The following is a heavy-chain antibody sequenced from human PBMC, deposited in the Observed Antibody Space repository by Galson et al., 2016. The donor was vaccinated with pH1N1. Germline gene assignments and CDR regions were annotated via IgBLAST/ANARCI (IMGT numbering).Heavy chain of an antibody. J-gene: IGHJ4*02. CDR2: IYTGGST. CDR1: GLTVSSNY. V-gene: IGHV3-53*01. Sequence: SLRLSCAASGLTVSSNYMSWVRQAPGKGLEWVSIIYTGGSTYYTDSVKGRFTISRDNAKNSLYLQMNSLTAEDTAVYYCARAIFAAAAVWGQGTLVTVSS. CDR3: ARAIFAAAAV. D-gene: IGHD6-13*01.